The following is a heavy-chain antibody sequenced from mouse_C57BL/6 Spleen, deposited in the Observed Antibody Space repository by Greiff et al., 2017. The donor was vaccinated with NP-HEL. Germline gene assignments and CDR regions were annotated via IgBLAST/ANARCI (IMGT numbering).Heavy chain of an antibody. Sequence: EVQLQESGPGLVKPSQSLSLTCSVTGYSITSGYYWNWIRQFPGNKLEWMGYISYDGSNNYNPSLKNRISITRDTSKNQFFLKLNSVTTEDTATYYCARDGHGDYYAMDYWGQGTSVTVSS. D-gene: IGHD1-1*01. J-gene: IGHJ4*01. V-gene: IGHV3-6*01. CDR1: GYSITSGYY. CDR3: ARDGHGDYYAMDY. CDR2: ISYDGSN.